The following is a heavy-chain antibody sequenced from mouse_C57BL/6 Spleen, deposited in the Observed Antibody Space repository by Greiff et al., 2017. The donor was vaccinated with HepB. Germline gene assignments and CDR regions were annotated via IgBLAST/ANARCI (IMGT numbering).Heavy chain of an antibody. V-gene: IGHV1-19*01. D-gene: IGHD2-3*01. CDR1: GYTFTDYY. J-gene: IGHJ2*01. Sequence: EVQLQQSGPVLVKPGASVKMSCKASGYTFTDYYMNWVKQSHGKSLEWIGVINPYNGGTSYNQKFKGKATLTVDKSSSTAYMELNSRTSEDSAVYYCARSPIDGYYLDYWGQGTTLTVSS. CDR3: ARSPIDGYYLDY. CDR2: INPYNGGT.